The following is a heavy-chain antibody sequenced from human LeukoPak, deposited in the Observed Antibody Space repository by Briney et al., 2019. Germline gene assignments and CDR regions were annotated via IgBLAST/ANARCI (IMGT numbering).Heavy chain of an antibody. CDR2: IYYSGST. CDR1: GGSISSSSYY. CDR3: ARHYGVENHFDY. J-gene: IGHJ4*02. Sequence: ASETLSLTCTVSGGSISSSSYYWGWIRQPPGKGLEWIGSIYYSGSTYYNPSLKSRVTISVDTSKNQFSLKLSSVTAADTAVYYCARHYGVENHFDYWGQGTLVTVSS. D-gene: IGHD2-2*01. V-gene: IGHV4-39*01.